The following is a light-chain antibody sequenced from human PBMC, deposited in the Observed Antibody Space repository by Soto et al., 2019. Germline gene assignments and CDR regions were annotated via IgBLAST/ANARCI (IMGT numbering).Light chain of an antibody. CDR2: DVN. Sequence: QSVLTQPHSVSGSPGQSVTISCTGTSSDVGGYNYVSWYQHHPGKVPKLMIYDVNKRPSGVPDRFSGSKSGNTASLTISGLQAEYEADYYCSSYAGSYTYVLGTGTKVTVL. J-gene: IGLJ1*01. CDR3: SSYAGSYTYV. V-gene: IGLV2-11*01. CDR1: SSDVGGYNY.